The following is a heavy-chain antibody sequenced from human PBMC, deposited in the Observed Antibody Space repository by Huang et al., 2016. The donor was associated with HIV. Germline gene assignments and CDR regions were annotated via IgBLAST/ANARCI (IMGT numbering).Heavy chain of an antibody. CDR2: MADDGTTK. Sequence: QVQLVESGGGVVQPGGSLGLSCATSGFPFSDYGLHWVRQTPGKGLEWVTFMADDGTTKVYAESVEGRFTVSRDNSKSTLYLQMNSPRLEDTSIYYCLKDQVGPWGQGTLVTVSS. J-gene: IGHJ5*02. CDR3: LKDQVGP. V-gene: IGHV3-30*02. D-gene: IGHD3-10*01. CDR1: GFPFSDYG.